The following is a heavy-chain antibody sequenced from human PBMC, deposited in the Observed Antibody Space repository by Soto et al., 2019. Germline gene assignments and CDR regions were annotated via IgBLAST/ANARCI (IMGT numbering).Heavy chain of an antibody. CDR1: GFRVSDYW. CDR2: VSNEGSK. J-gene: IGHJ6*02. V-gene: IGHV3-74*01. CDR3: TATPRNGMGV. Sequence: EVQLVESGGGLVQPGGSRRLACAGSGFRVSDYWMHWVRQAPGKGLVWVSRVSNEGSKEYADFVKGRFTLSKDNAKNTLYLEMDSLSVEDTALYYCTATPRNGMGVWGQGTKVTVAS.